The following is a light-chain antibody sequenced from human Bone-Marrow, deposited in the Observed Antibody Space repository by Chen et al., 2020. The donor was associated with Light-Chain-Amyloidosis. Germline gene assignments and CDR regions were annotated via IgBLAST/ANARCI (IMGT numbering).Light chain of an antibody. CDR1: SSDVGGDNH. CDR2: EVT. CDR3: SSYTITNTLV. Sequence: QSALTQPAYVSGSPGKSTNISCTGTSSDVGGDNHVSWYQQHPDKAPKLMIYEVTNRPSWVPDRFSGSKSDNTASLTISWLQTEDEADYFCSSYTITNTLVFGSGTRVTVL. J-gene: IGLJ1*01. V-gene: IGLV2-14*01.